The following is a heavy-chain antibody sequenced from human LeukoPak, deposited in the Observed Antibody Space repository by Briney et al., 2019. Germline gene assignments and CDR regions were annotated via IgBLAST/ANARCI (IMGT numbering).Heavy chain of an antibody. CDR2: INPTGGST. J-gene: IGHJ4*02. D-gene: IGHD6-6*01. V-gene: IGHV1-46*01. CDR1: GYTFPSYF. CDR3: ARTAARRFDY. Sequence: ASVKVSCKASGYTFPSYFMHWVRQALGQGLEWMGIINPTGGSTTYAQKFQGGVTMTRDTSTSTVYMELSSLRSDDTAVYYCARTAARRFDYWGQGTLVTVSS.